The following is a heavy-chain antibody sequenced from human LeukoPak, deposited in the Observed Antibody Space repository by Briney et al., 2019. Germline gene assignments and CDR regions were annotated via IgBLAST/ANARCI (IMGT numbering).Heavy chain of an antibody. Sequence: SVKVSCKASGGTFSSYTISWVRQAPGPGPEWMGRIIPILGIANYAQKFQGRVTITADKSTSTAYMELSSLRSEDTAVYYCARTRGIAAAGYFDYWGQGTLVTVSS. V-gene: IGHV1-69*02. J-gene: IGHJ4*02. D-gene: IGHD6-13*01. CDR3: ARTRGIAAAGYFDY. CDR1: GGTFSSYT. CDR2: IIPILGIA.